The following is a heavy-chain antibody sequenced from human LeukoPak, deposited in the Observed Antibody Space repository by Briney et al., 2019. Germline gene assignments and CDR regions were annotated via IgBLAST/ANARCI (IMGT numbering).Heavy chain of an antibody. CDR2: ISWNSGRI. CDR3: AKDMELAYYDSSGPRQFDY. CDR1: GFTFDDYA. V-gene: IGHV3-9*01. Sequence: PGRSLRLSCAASGFTFDDYAMHWVRQAPGKGLEWVSGISWNSGRINYADSVKGRFTISRDNAKNSLYLQMNSLRAEDTALYYCAKDMELAYYDSSGPRQFDYWGQGTLVTVSS. D-gene: IGHD3-22*01. J-gene: IGHJ4*02.